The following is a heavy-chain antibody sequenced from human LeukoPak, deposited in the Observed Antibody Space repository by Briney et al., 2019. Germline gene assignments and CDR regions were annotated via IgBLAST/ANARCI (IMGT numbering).Heavy chain of an antibody. CDR2: FFYSGST. J-gene: IGHJ4*02. D-gene: IGHD2-15*01. CDR3: ARDLCHGGSCFHFDS. CDR1: GGSISSDY. Sequence: SETLSLTCTVSGGSISSDYWSWIRQPPGRGLEWIGYFFYSGSTNYNPSLKSRATISVDTSKNQFSLKLTSVTAADTAVYYCARDLCHGGSCFHFDSWGQGTLVTVSS. V-gene: IGHV4-59*12.